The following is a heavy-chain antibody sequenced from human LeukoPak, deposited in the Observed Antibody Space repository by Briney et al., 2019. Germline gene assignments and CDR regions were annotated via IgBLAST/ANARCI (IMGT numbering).Heavy chain of an antibody. J-gene: IGHJ4*02. Sequence: GGSLRLSCAASGFTVSSNYMSWVRQAPGKGLEWVSAISGTGGSTFYADSVKGRLTISRDNSKNTLFLQMNSLRADDTAVYYCAKGDYNSYYYGSSGYYCPDYWGQGTLVTVSS. CDR2: ISGTGGST. V-gene: IGHV3-23*01. CDR3: AKGDYNSYYYGSSGYYCPDY. CDR1: GFTVSSNY. D-gene: IGHD3-22*01.